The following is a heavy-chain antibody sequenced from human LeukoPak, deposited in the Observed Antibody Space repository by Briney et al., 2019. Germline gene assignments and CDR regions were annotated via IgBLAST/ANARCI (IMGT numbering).Heavy chain of an antibody. D-gene: IGHD3-22*01. CDR2: IIPTFGTA. J-gene: IGHJ4*02. Sequence: SVKVSCKASGGTFSSYAISWVRQAPGQGLEWMGGIIPTFGTANYAQKFQGRVTITADESTSTAYMELSSLRSEDTAVYYCASSDYDSSGYRDFDYWGQGTLVTVSS. V-gene: IGHV1-69*13. CDR3: ASSDYDSSGYRDFDY. CDR1: GGTFSSYA.